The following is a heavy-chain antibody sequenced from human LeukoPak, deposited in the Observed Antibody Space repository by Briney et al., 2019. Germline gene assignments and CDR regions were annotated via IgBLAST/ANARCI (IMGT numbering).Heavy chain of an antibody. D-gene: IGHD2-2*01. J-gene: IGHJ6*02. CDR2: IRSKAYGGTA. CDR3: TRDRDQYYYYGLDV. V-gene: IGHV3-49*03. Sequence: GGSLRLTCTTSGFTSGDYAMSWFRPAPGKGLEWVGFIRSKAYGGTADYAASLKGRFTISRDDSKSIAYLQMNSLKTEDTAVYYCTRDRDQYYYYGLDVWGQGTTVTVSS. CDR1: GFTSGDYA.